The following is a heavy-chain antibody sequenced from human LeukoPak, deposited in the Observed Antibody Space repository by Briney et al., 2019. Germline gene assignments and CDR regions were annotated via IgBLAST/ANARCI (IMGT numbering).Heavy chain of an antibody. CDR3: ARDLHCSGGSCLNFDY. Sequence: GGSLRLSCAASGFTVSSNYMSWVRQAPGKGLEWVSVIYSGGNTYYADSVKARFTISRDNSKNTLYLQMNSLRAEDTAVYYCARDLHCSGGSCLNFDYWGQGTLVTVSS. V-gene: IGHV3-66*01. CDR1: GFTVSSNY. CDR2: IYSGGNT. D-gene: IGHD2-15*01. J-gene: IGHJ4*02.